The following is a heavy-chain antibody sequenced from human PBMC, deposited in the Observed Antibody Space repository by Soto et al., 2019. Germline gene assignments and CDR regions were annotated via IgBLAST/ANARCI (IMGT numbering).Heavy chain of an antibody. Sequence: SETLSLTCTVSGGSVSIGSYYWSWILHPPGKGLEWIGYIYYSGSTNYNPSLKSRVTISVDTSKNQFSLKLSSVTAADTAVYYCARNGDSKDYYYYYYGMDVWGQGTTVTVSS. J-gene: IGHJ6*02. V-gene: IGHV4-61*01. CDR3: ARNGDSKDYYYYYYGMDV. CDR1: GGSVSIGSYY. CDR2: IYYSGST. D-gene: IGHD4-17*01.